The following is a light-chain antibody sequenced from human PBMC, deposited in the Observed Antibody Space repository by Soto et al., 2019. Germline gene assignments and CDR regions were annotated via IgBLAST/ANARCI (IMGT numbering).Light chain of an antibody. Sequence: NFMLTQPHSVSESPGKTVTISCTRNSGNIVNNYVQWYQQRPDSAPTTLIFEDNQRPSGVPDRFSGSIDSSSNSASLTISGLKAEDEADYYCQSSDSDNRVFGGGTKVTFL. V-gene: IGLV6-57*03. CDR1: SGNIVNNY. CDR3: QSSDSDNRV. J-gene: IGLJ3*02. CDR2: EDN.